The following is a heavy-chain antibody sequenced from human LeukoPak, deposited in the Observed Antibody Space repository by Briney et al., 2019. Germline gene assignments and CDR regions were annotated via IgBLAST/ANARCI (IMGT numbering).Heavy chain of an antibody. D-gene: IGHD3-9*01. CDR1: GFTFSSYG. Sequence: PGGSLRLSCAASGFTFSSYGMHWVRQAPGKGLEWVAVIWYDGSNKNYADSVKGRFTISRDNAKNSLYLQMNSLRAEDTAVYYCAREYYDILTGYRYYGMDVWGQGTTVTVSS. J-gene: IGHJ6*02. V-gene: IGHV3-33*01. CDR3: AREYYDILTGYRYYGMDV. CDR2: IWYDGSNK.